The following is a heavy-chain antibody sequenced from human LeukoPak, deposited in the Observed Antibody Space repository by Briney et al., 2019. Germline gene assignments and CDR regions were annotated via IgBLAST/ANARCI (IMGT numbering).Heavy chain of an antibody. J-gene: IGHJ5*02. CDR1: GGSISSGDYY. Sequence: PSETLSLTCTVSGGSISSGDYYWSWIRQPPGKGLEWIGYIYYSGSTYYNPSLKSRVTISVDTSKNQFSLKLSSVTAADTAVYYCARARITMVRGVIIVGWFDPWGQGTLVTVSS. CDR3: ARARITMVRGVIIVGWFDP. V-gene: IGHV4-30-4*08. D-gene: IGHD3-10*01. CDR2: IYYSGST.